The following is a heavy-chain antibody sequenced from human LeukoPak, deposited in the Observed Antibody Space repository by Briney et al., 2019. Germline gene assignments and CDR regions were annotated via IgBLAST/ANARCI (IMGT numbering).Heavy chain of an antibody. D-gene: IGHD1-26*01. CDR1: GLTVSSNY. J-gene: IGHJ4*02. Sequence: GGSLRLSCAASGLTVSSNYMSWVRQAPGKGLEWVSVIYSGGSTYYADSVKGRFTISRDNSKNTLYLQMNSLRAEDTAVYYCARGEWELLRLDYWGQGTLVTVSS. V-gene: IGHV3-53*01. CDR2: IYSGGST. CDR3: ARGEWELLRLDY.